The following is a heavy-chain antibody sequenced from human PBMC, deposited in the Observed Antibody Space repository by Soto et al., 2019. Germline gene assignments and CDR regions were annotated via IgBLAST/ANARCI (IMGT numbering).Heavy chain of an antibody. V-gene: IGHV3-15*01. D-gene: IGHD2-15*01. CDR3: TTVDAVVLN. CDR1: GFTFSNAW. Sequence: PGGSLRLSCAASGFTFSNAWMSWVRQAPGGGLEWVGRIKRNIDGGTTDYAAPVKGRFAISRDDSNSILYLEMNSLRSEDTAVYYCTTVDAVVLNWGQGLLVTVPQ. J-gene: IGHJ4*02. CDR2: IKRNIDGGTT.